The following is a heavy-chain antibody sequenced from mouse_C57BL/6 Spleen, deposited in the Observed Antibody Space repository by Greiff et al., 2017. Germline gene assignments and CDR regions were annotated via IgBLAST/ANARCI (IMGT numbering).Heavy chain of an antibody. CDR1: GFTFSNYW. Sequence: EVKVEESGGGLVQPGGSMKLSCVASGFTFSNYWMNWVRQSPEKGLEWVAQIRLKSDNYATHYAESVKGRFTISRDDSKSSVYLQMNNLRAEDTGIYYCTGPTGTPMDYWGQGTSVTVSS. CDR2: IRLKSDNYAT. J-gene: IGHJ4*01. CDR3: TGPTGTPMDY. V-gene: IGHV6-3*01. D-gene: IGHD4-1*02.